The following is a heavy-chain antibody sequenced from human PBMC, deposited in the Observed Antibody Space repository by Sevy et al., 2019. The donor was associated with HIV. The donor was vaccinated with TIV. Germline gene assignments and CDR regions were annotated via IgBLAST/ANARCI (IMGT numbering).Heavy chain of an antibody. Sequence: ASVKVSCKVSGSTLSQLSMHWVRQAPGKGLEWMGSFDPEDGETIYAQKFQGRLTMTEDTSTDTAYMELSSLRSEEKAVYYCATTKDYYDSSGYPFDYWGQGTLVTVSS. CDR2: FDPEDGET. CDR3: ATTKDYYDSSGYPFDY. CDR1: GSTLSQLS. J-gene: IGHJ4*02. V-gene: IGHV1-24*01. D-gene: IGHD3-22*01.